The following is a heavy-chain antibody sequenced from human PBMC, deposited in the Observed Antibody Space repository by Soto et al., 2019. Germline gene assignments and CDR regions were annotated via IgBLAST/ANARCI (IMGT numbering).Heavy chain of an antibody. J-gene: IGHJ4*02. CDR2: IWYDGSHP. CDR1: GFIFRDYA. V-gene: IGHV3-33*01. Sequence: QVQLVESGGGVVQPGRSLRLSCAASGFIFRDYAMHWVRQAPGKGLEWVAVIWYDGSHPYYADSVEGRFTISRDNAKNTLYLQMNSLRVEDTAVYFCAREKKEKATDYWGQGALVTVSS. CDR3: AREKKEKATDY.